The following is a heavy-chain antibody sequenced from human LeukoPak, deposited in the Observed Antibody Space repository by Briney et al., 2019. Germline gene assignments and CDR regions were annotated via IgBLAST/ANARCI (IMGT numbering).Heavy chain of an antibody. D-gene: IGHD2-15*01. CDR1: GFTFSSYA. CDR3: AKEHMAAAVYYFDY. Sequence: PGGSLRLSCAASGFTFSSYAMTWVRQAPGKGLEWVSSISGSGESTYYADSVKGGFTISRDNSKNTLYLQMNSLRAEDTAVYYCAKEHMAAAVYYFDYWGQGTLVTVSS. CDR2: ISGSGEST. J-gene: IGHJ4*02. V-gene: IGHV3-23*01.